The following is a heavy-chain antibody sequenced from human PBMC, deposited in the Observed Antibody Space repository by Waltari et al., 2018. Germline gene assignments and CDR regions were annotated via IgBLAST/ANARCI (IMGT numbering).Heavy chain of an antibody. D-gene: IGHD2-2*01. V-gene: IGHV1-2*02. CDR1: GYNCTGYY. CDR2: INPNSGDT. Sequence: QVQLVQSGAEVKEPGASVKVSCKASGYNCTGYYMHWVRQAPGQGLEWMGCINPNSGDTNYAQKFQGRVTMTRDTSISTAYMELSRLRSDDTAVYYCARLQLATAFDYWGQGTLVTVSS. CDR3: ARLQLATAFDY. J-gene: IGHJ4*02.